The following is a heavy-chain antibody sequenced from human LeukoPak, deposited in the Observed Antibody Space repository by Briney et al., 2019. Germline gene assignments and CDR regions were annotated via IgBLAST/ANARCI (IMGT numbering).Heavy chain of an antibody. J-gene: IGHJ6*02. D-gene: IGHD3-3*01. V-gene: IGHV4-59*01. CDR2: IYYSGST. CDR1: GVSISTYY. Sequence: SETLSLTCTVSGVSISTYYWSWIRQPPGKGLEWIGYIYYSGSTNYNPSLKSRVTISVDTSKNQFSLKLSSVTAADTAVYYCARASPGPYDFWSGYYSGYYYYGMDVWGQGTTVTVSS. CDR3: ARASPGPYDFWSGYYSGYYYYGMDV.